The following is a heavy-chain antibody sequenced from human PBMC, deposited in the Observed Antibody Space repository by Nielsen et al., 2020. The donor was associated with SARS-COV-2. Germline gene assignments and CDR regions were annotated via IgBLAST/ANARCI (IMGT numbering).Heavy chain of an antibody. J-gene: IGHJ6*02. CDR3: ARDSFPHTLRGGPYYCGMDV. Sequence: RQAPGKGLEWIGYIYYSGSTYYNPSLKGRVTISVDTSKNQFSLKLSSVTAADTAVYYCARDSFPHTLRGGPYYCGMDVWGQGTTVTVSS. V-gene: IGHV4-31*02. CDR2: IYYSGST. D-gene: IGHD2-15*01.